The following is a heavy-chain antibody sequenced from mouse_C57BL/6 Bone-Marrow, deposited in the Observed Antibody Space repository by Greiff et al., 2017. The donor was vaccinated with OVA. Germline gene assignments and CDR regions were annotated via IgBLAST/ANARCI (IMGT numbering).Heavy chain of an antibody. Sequence: EVQGVESGEGLVKPGGSLKLSCAASGFTFSSYAMSWVRKTPEKRLEWVAYISSGGDYIYYADTVKGRFTISRANARNTLYLQMSSLKSEDTAMYYCTRRVTTVVDWYFDVWGTGTTVTVSS. V-gene: IGHV5-9-1*02. D-gene: IGHD1-1*01. CDR1: GFTFSSYA. CDR3: TRRVTTVVDWYFDV. J-gene: IGHJ1*03. CDR2: ISSGGDYI.